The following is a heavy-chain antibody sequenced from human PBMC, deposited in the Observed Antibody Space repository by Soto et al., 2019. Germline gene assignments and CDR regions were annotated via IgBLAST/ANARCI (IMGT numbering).Heavy chain of an antibody. CDR2: ISAYNGNT. J-gene: IGHJ4*02. V-gene: IGHV1-18*01. Sequence: ASVKVSCKASGYTFTSYGISWVRQAPGQGLEWMGWISAYNGNTNYAQKLQGRVTMTTDTSTSTAYMELRSLRSDDTAVYYCARASTSFGDSTIDYWGQGTLVTVSS. D-gene: IGHD3-10*01. CDR3: ARASTSFGDSTIDY. CDR1: GYTFTSYG.